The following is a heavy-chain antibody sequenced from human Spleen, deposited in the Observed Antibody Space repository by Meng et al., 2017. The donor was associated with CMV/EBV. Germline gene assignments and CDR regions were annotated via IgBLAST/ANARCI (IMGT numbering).Heavy chain of an antibody. J-gene: IGHJ4*02. CDR3: ASGITGTPGVGYFDY. CDR2: IYHSGST. V-gene: IGHV4-38-2*02. D-gene: IGHD1-7*01. CDR1: GYSISSGYY. Sequence: SETLSLTCTVSGYSISSGYYWGWIRQPPGKGLEWIGSIYHSGSTYYNPSLKSRVTISVDTSKNQFPLKLSSVTAADTAVYYCASGITGTPGVGYFDYWGQGTLVTVSS.